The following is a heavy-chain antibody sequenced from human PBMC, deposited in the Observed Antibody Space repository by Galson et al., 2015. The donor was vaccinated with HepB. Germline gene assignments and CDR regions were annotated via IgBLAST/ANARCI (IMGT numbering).Heavy chain of an antibody. V-gene: IGHV3-30-3*01. CDR2: ISSDENNK. Sequence: SLRLSCAASGFTFSRYAMHWVRQAPGEGLEWVAVISSDENNKHYADSVRGRFTISRDNSKNTLYLQMNSLRAEDTAVYYCVRDLIGNCGGDRCYSTDDYWGQGTLLTVSS. CDR3: VRDLIGNCGGDRCYSTDDY. J-gene: IGHJ4*02. D-gene: IGHD2-15*01. CDR1: GFTFSRYA.